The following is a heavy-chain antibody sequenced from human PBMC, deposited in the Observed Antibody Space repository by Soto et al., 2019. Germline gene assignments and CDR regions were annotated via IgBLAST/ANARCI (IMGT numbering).Heavy chain of an antibody. V-gene: IGHV4-39*01. CDR3: ASPFEDPFLVATMPPGY. Sequence: SETLSLTCTVSGGSISSSSYYWGWIRQPPGKGLEWIGSIYYSGSTYYNPSLKSRVTISVDTSKNQFSLKLSSVTAADTAVYYCASPFEDPFLVATMPPGYWGQGTLVTVSS. J-gene: IGHJ4*02. D-gene: IGHD5-12*01. CDR2: IYYSGST. CDR1: GGSISSSSYY.